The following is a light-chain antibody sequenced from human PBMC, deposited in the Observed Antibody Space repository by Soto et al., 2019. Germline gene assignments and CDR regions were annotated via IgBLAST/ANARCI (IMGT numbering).Light chain of an antibody. Sequence: DIQLTQSPSFLSASVGDRVTITCRASQDISSFLAWYQQKPGKAPNLLIFTVSTLQSGSPSRFSGSGSGTEFTLTISSLQPDDVASYYCQQLKTYPRTFGQGTKVEI. V-gene: IGKV1-9*01. CDR2: TVS. J-gene: IGKJ1*01. CDR3: QQLKTYPRT. CDR1: QDISSF.